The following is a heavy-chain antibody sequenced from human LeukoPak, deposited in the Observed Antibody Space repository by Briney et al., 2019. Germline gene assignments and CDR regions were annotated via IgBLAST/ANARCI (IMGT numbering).Heavy chain of an antibody. J-gene: IGHJ4*02. CDR2: IYYSGST. D-gene: IGHD3-10*01. V-gene: IGHV4-31*03. CDR3: ARDDYYGSGSYLSY. Sequence: PSETLSLTCTVSGGSISSGGYYWSSIRQHPGKGLEWIGYIYYSGSTYYNPSLKSRVTISVDTSKNQFSLKLGSVTAADTAVYYCARDDYYGSGSYLSYWGQGTLVTVSS. CDR1: GGSISSGGYY.